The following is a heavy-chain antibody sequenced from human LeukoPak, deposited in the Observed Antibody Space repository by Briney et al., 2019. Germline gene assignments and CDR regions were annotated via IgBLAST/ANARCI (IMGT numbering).Heavy chain of an antibody. Sequence: GESLKISCKGSGYSFTSYWIGWVRQMPGKGLEWMGIIYPGDSDTRYSPSFQGQVTISADKSISTAYLQWSSLKASDTAMYYCARRAHYYDSYGYSGDWYFDLWGRGTPVTVSS. V-gene: IGHV5-51*01. D-gene: IGHD3-22*01. CDR3: ARRAHYYDSYGYSGDWYFDL. J-gene: IGHJ2*01. CDR1: GYSFTSYW. CDR2: IYPGDSDT.